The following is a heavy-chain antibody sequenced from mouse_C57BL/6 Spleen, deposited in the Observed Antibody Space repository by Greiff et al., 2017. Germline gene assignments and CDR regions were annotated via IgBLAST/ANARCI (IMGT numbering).Heavy chain of an antibody. J-gene: IGHJ2*01. D-gene: IGHD4-1*01. Sequence: EVKLMESGGGLVQPGGSMKLSCVASGFTFSNYWMNWVRQSPEKGLEWVAQIRLKSDNYATHYAESVKGRLTISRDDSKSSVYLQMNNLRAEDTGIYYCTGNWDFDYWGQGTTLTVSS. CDR2: IRLKSDNYAT. CDR1: GFTFSNYW. V-gene: IGHV6-3*01. CDR3: TGNWDFDY.